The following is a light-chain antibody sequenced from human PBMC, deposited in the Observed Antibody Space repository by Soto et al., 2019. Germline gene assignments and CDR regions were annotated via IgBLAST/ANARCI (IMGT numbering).Light chain of an antibody. CDR3: SSYAGSNNYV. Sequence: QSALTQLPSASGSPGQSVTISCTATSGDVGGYNYVSWYQQHPGKAPKLMIYEVSKRPSGVPDRFSGSKSGNTASLTVSGLQAEHEAAYYCSSYAGSNNYVFGTGTEVTVL. CDR1: SGDVGGYNY. CDR2: EVS. J-gene: IGLJ1*01. V-gene: IGLV2-8*01.